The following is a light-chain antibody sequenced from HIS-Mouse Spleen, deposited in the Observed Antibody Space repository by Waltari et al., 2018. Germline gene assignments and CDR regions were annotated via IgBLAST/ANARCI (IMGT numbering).Light chain of an antibody. V-gene: IGKV1-5*03. CDR1: QSISSW. Sequence: DIQMTQSPSTLSASVGHRVTLTCRASQSISSWLAWYQQKPGKAPKLLIYKASSLESGVPSRFSGSGSGTEFTLTISSLQPDDFATYYCQQYNSYSWTFGQGTKVEIK. CDR3: QQYNSYSWT. CDR2: KAS. J-gene: IGKJ1*01.